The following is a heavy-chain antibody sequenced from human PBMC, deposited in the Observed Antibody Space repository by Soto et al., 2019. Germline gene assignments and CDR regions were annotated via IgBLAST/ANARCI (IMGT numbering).Heavy chain of an antibody. CDR1: GYIFVNYG. CDR2: ISPYTGNT. J-gene: IGHJ6*02. V-gene: IGHV1-18*01. Sequence: QVQLVQSGDEVKKPGASVKVSCKASGYIFVNYGIAWVRQAPRQGLEWMGWISPYTGNTHSASKVQGRLTMTTDTSTSTADMDMGSLISGDASVYYCVMVDNYVTPTPQDVWGHGTTVTVSS. CDR3: VMVDNYVTPTPQDV. D-gene: IGHD3-16*01.